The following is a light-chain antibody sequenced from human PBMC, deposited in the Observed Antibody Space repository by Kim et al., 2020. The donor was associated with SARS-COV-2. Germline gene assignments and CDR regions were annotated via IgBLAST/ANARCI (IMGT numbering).Light chain of an antibody. Sequence: APRKTARSISGAKDNGSKSVHWYHQKPGEPPVLVINYDGGRPSGVPEQFSGSNTGSTATMTISRVEAGDEADYYCQVGDSSSDHRVFGTGTKVTVL. CDR2: YDG. CDR1: DNGSKS. J-gene: IGLJ1*01. CDR3: QVGDSSSDHRV. V-gene: IGLV3-21*04.